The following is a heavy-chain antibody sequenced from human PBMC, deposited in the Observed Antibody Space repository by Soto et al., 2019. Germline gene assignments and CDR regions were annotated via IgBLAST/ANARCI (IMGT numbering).Heavy chain of an antibody. CDR2: VDSFSNFI. Sequence: GESLKISCAASGFTFSRYAMNWVRQAPGKGLEWVAYVDSFSNFIYYADSVKGRFTISRDNAKNSLYLQMNSLRAEDTAVYYCTTPPDYDILTGIDYWGQGTLVTVSS. D-gene: IGHD3-9*01. J-gene: IGHJ4*02. CDR3: TTPPDYDILTGIDY. V-gene: IGHV3-21*01. CDR1: GFTFSRYA.